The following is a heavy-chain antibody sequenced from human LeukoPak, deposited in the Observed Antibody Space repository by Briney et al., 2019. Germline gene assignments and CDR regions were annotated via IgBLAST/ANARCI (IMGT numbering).Heavy chain of an antibody. D-gene: IGHD3-16*01. Sequence: SVKVSCKASGGTFSSYAISWVRQAPGQGLEWMGGIIPIFGTANYAQKFQGRVTITTDESTSTAYMELSSLRSEDTAVYYCARHGLKMLWGSYFDPWGQGTLVTVSS. V-gene: IGHV1-69*05. CDR1: GGTFSSYA. J-gene: IGHJ5*02. CDR3: ARHGLKMLWGSYFDP. CDR2: IIPIFGTA.